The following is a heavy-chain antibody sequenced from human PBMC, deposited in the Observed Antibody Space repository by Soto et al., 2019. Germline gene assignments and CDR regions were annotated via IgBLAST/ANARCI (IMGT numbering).Heavy chain of an antibody. CDR3: ARNPFGDLWIGSQNSFDP. J-gene: IGHJ5*02. V-gene: IGHV4-39*01. Sequence: ETLSLTCTVSGGSISSSSYYWGWIRQPPGKGLEWIGSIYYSGSTYYNPSLKSRVTISVDTSKNQFSLKLSSVTAADTAVYYCARNPFGDLWIGSQNSFDPWGQATIVTVSX. D-gene: IGHD3-3*01. CDR1: GGSISSSSYY. CDR2: IYYSGST.